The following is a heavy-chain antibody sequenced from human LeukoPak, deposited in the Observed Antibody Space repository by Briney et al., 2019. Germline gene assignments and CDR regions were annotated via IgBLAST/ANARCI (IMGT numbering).Heavy chain of an antibody. V-gene: IGHV1-18*01. CDR3: ARSSYYDSSAPAGDI. CDR1: GYTFTSYG. Sequence: ASVKVSCKASGYTFTSYGISWVRQAPGQGLEWMGWISAYNGNTNYAQKLQGRVTMTTDTSTGTAYMELRSLRSDDTAVYYCARSSYYDSSAPAGDIWGQGTMVTVSS. D-gene: IGHD3-22*01. CDR2: ISAYNGNT. J-gene: IGHJ3*02.